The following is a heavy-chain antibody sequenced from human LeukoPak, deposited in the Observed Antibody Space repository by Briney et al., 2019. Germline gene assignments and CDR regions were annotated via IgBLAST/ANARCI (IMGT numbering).Heavy chain of an antibody. J-gene: IGHJ4*02. Sequence: GGSLSLSRAASGFTFNSYAMTWVRQAPGKGLEWVAAIGGTGYDIFYADSVKGRFTIYRDNSKNTLFLQMNSLRAEDTAVYYCAKLAGLTYEEYYFDYWGQGTLVTVSS. D-gene: IGHD2-21*01. CDR3: AKLAGLTYEEYYFDY. CDR2: IGGTGYDI. CDR1: GFTFNSYA. V-gene: IGHV3-23*01.